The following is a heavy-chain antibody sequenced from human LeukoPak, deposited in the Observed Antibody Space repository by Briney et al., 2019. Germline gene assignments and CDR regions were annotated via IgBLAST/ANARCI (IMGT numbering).Heavy chain of an antibody. D-gene: IGHD6-19*01. V-gene: IGHV3-74*01. CDR3: VKGSLYSSGCYDY. Sequence: GGSLRLSCAASGFTFRSYWMHWVRQAPGKGLVWVSHISGDESRTTYADSVQGRFTISRDNSKNTLFLQMNSLRAEDTAVYYCVKGSLYSSGCYDYWGQGTLVSVSA. J-gene: IGHJ4*02. CDR2: ISGDESRT. CDR1: GFTFRSYW.